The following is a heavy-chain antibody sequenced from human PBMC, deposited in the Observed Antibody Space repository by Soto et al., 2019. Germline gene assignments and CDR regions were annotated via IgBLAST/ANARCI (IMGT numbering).Heavy chain of an antibody. V-gene: IGHV1-69*06. Sequence: SVKVSCKASGGTFSSYAISWVRQAPGQGLEWMGGIIPIFGTANYARKFQGRVTITADKSTSTAYMELSSLRSEDTAVYYCALSRGFGELLLGNYYYYGMDVWGQGTTVTVSS. CDR2: IIPIFGTA. CDR1: GGTFSSYA. CDR3: ALSRGFGELLLGNYYYYGMDV. D-gene: IGHD3-10*01. J-gene: IGHJ6*02.